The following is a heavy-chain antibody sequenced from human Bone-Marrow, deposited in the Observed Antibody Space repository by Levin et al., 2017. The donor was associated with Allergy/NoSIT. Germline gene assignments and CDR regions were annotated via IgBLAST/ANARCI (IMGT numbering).Heavy chain of an antibody. CDR2: ISNSGGST. CDR3: AKHASGWYEDYFDS. V-gene: IGHV3-23*01. J-gene: IGHJ4*02. D-gene: IGHD6-19*01. Sequence: AGGSLRLSCAASGFTFSNYAMNWVRQAPGTGLEWVSGISNSGGSTFYADTVKGRFTISRDTSKNTLYLQMNSLRAEDTAMYYCAKHASGWYEDYFDSWGQGTLVTVSS. CDR1: GFTFSNYA.